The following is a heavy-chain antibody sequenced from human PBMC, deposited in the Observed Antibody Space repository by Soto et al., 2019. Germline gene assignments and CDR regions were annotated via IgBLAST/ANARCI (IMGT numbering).Heavy chain of an antibody. V-gene: IGHV3-23*01. CDR3: AKGLGYCSGGSCDSCFDY. D-gene: IGHD2-15*01. Sequence: EVQLLESGGGLVQPGGSLRLSCAASGFTFSSYAMSWVRQAPGKGLEWVSAISGSGGSTYYADSVKGRFTISRDNSTNTMYPQKNRVVAKDTAVYYCAKGLGYCSGGSCDSCFDYWGQGTLVTVSS. J-gene: IGHJ4*02. CDR2: ISGSGGST. CDR1: GFTFSSYA.